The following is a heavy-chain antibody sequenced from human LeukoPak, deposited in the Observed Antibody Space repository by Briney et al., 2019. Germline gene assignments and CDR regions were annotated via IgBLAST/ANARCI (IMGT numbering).Heavy chain of an antibody. D-gene: IGHD4-23*01. J-gene: IGHJ3*02. CDR1: GFTFSSYS. Sequence: GSLRLSCAASGFTFSSYSMNWVRQAPGKGLEWVSSISSSSSYIYYADSVKGRFTISRDNAKNSLYLQMNSLRAEDTAVYYCARDSGGKGYDAFDIWGQGTMVTVSS. CDR3: ARDSGGKGYDAFDI. CDR2: ISSSSSYI. V-gene: IGHV3-21*01.